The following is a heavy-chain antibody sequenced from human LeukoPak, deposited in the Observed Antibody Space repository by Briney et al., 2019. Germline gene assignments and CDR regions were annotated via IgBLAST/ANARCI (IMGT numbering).Heavy chain of an antibody. D-gene: IGHD3-22*01. CDR2: IYYSGST. Sequence: SETLSLTCTVSGGSISNKYWSWIRQPPGKGLEWIGYIYYSGSTNYNPSLKSRVTMSVDTSKNQFSLKLTSVTAADTAVYYCARGAYYYDSSASTWWFDPWGQGTLVTVSS. J-gene: IGHJ5*02. CDR3: ARGAYYYDSSASTWWFDP. V-gene: IGHV4-59*12. CDR1: GGSISNKY.